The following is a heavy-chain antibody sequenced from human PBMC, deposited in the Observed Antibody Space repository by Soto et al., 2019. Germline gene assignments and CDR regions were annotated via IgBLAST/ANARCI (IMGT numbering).Heavy chain of an antibody. D-gene: IGHD2-2*03. V-gene: IGHV3-74*01. Sequence: GGSLRLSCAASGFTFGNYWMHWVRQAPGKGLEWVSRMNSDGSTTNYADSVKGRFTVSRDNARNTLYLQMNSLRAEDTAVYYCAKGSAPIWLDAAFDIWGQGTMVTVSS. J-gene: IGHJ3*02. CDR3: AKGSAPIWLDAAFDI. CDR2: MNSDGSTT. CDR1: GFTFGNYW.